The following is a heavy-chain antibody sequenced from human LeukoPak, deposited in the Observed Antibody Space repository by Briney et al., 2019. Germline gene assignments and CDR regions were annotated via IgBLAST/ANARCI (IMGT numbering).Heavy chain of an antibody. V-gene: IGHV4-4*07. CDR2: IYTSGST. D-gene: IGHD5-24*01. Sequence: SETLSLTCTVSGGSISRDYWSWIRQPAGKGLEWIGRIYTSGSTNYNPSLKSRVTMSVDTSKNQLSLKLSSVTAADTAVYYCARGRRDGYNLEYFDNWGQGTLVTVSP. J-gene: IGHJ4*02. CDR1: GGSISRDY. CDR3: ARGRRDGYNLEYFDN.